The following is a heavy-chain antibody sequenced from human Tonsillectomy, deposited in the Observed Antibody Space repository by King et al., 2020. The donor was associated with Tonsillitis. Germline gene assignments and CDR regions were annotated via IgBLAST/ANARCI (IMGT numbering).Heavy chain of an antibody. CDR1: GFSFSTYS. CDR2: ISSSSNLI. CDR3: VRETRIPRSYHFDY. V-gene: IGHV3-48*01. J-gene: IGHJ4*02. Sequence: VQLVESGGGLVQPGGSLRLSCAASGFSFSTYSMNWVRQAPGKGLEWVSYISSSSNLIYYADSVKGRFTISRDNAKNSLFLEMNNLEAEDTAVYYCVRETRIPRSYHFDYWGQGTLVTVSS. D-gene: IGHD2-2*02.